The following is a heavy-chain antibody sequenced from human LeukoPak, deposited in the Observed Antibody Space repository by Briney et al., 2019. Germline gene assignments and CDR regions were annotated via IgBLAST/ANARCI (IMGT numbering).Heavy chain of an antibody. CDR2: ISGSGGST. V-gene: IGHV3-23*01. CDR1: GFTFSSYS. J-gene: IGHJ6*03. D-gene: IGHD3-22*01. Sequence: GGSLRLSCAASGFTFSSYSMNWVRQAPGKGLEWVSAISGSGGSTYYADSVKGRFTISRDNSKNTLYLQMNSLRAEDTAVYYCAKDRITMIKNYMDVWGKGTTVTVSS. CDR3: AKDRITMIKNYMDV.